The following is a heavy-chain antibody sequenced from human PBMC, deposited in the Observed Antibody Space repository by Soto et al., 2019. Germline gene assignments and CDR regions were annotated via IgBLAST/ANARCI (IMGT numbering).Heavy chain of an antibody. CDR2: ISGSGGST. CDR1: GFTFSSYG. V-gene: IGHV3-23*01. J-gene: IGHJ5*02. Sequence: GGSLRLSCAASGFTFSSYGMTWVRQAPGKGLEWVSAISGSGGSTYYADSVKGRFTISRDNSKNTLYLRMHSLRAEDTAVYYCAKDRGVALNWFDPWGQGTLVTVSS. CDR3: AKDRGVALNWFDP. D-gene: IGHD2-15*01.